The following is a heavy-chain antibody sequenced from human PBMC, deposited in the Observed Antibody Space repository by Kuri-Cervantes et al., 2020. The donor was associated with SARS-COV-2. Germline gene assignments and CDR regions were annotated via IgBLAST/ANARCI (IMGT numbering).Heavy chain of an antibody. V-gene: IGHV3-30*19. CDR3: AREGGSPGDAFDI. CDR1: GLTISNYG. CDR2: ISYDGNNK. Sequence: GESLKISCAASGLTISNYGMHWVRQAPGKGLEWVTVISYDGNNKYYADSVKGRFTISRDNSKNTLYLQMNSLRAEDTAVYYCAREGGSPGDAFDIWGQRTMVTVSS. D-gene: IGHD3-16*01. J-gene: IGHJ3*02.